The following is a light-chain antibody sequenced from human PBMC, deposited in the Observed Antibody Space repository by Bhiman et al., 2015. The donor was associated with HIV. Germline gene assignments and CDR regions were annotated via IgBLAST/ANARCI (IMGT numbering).Light chain of an antibody. CDR1: KLGDRY. J-gene: IGLJ2*01. V-gene: IGLV3-1*01. CDR2: QDN. Sequence: SYELTQPPSVSVSPGQTASITCSGDKLGDRYAHWYQQKPGQSPVVVIYQDNRRPSGIPERFSGSNSGNTATLTIRGTQAMDEADYYCQAWDSSPVAFGGGTKLTVL. CDR3: QAWDSSPVA.